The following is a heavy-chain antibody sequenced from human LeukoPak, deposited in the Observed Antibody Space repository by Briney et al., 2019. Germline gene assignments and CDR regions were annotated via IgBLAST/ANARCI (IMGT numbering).Heavy chain of an antibody. CDR1: GFTFSSYW. J-gene: IGHJ6*02. D-gene: IGHD3-16*01. CDR3: ARGGGLDV. V-gene: IGHV3-7*03. CDR2: INHNGNVN. Sequence: GGSLRLSCAASGFTFSSYWMNWARQAPGKGLEWVASINHNGNVNYYVDSVKGRFTISRDNTKNSLYLQMCNLRAEDTAVYFCARGGGLDVWGQGATVTVSS.